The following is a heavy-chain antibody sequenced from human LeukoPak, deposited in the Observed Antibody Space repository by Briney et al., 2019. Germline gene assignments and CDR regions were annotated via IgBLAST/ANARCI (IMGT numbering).Heavy chain of an antibody. CDR2: ISSSSSYI. CDR3: ARDQEAVAAY. CDR1: GFTFSGYS. Sequence: GGSLRLSCAASGFTFSGYSMNWVRQAPGKGLEWVSSISSSSSYIYYADSVKGRFTISRDNAKNSLYLQMNSLRAEDTAVYYCARDQEAVAAYWGQGTLVTVSS. V-gene: IGHV3-21*01. D-gene: IGHD6-19*01. J-gene: IGHJ4*02.